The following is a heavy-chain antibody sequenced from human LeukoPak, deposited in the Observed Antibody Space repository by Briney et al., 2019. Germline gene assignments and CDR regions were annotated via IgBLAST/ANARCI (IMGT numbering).Heavy chain of an antibody. Sequence: GASVKVSCKTSGYTFSGHFIHWIRQAPGQGLEWMGRINPNTGGTNYAQKFQGRVTMTSDSSIRSAYMDLSRLSLDDSAVYYCALGGSSDLEWLVDYFDHWGQGSLVLVSS. CDR2: INPNTGGT. D-gene: IGHD3-3*01. CDR3: ALGGSSDLEWLVDYFDH. V-gene: IGHV1-2*06. CDR1: GYTFSGHF. J-gene: IGHJ4*02.